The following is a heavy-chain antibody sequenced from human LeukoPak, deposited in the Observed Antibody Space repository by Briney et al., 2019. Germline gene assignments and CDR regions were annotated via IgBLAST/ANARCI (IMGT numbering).Heavy chain of an antibody. V-gene: IGHV3-30*02. CDR2: IRHDGNKK. Sequence: GGSLRLSCGASGFSFSDYGMHWVRQAPGKGLEWVAFIRHDGNKKYLPDSMKGRFSVSRDNSKNTLYLQMNSLRAEDMAVYYCAKDSYNYDSSGYSPFDYWGQGTLVTVSS. D-gene: IGHD3-22*01. CDR1: GFSFSDYG. CDR3: AKDSYNYDSSGYSPFDY. J-gene: IGHJ4*02.